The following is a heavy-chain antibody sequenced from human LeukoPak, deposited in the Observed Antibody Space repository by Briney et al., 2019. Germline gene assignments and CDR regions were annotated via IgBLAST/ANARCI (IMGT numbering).Heavy chain of an antibody. D-gene: IGHD1-1*01. V-gene: IGHV3-7*04. CDR1: RFTFSNFW. J-gene: IGHJ4*02. CDR3: ARGDDFSGDH. CDR2: IHPEGNEK. Sequence: GSLRLSCAVPRFTFSNFWMSWVRQAPRRGLEWVANIHPEGNEKYHVESVTGRFTISRDNTKTLLFLQMNGLRVEDTAVYYCARGDDFSGDHWGQGTLVTVSS.